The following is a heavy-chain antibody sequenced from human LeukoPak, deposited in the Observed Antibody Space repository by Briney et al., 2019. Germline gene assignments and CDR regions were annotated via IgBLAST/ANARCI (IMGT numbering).Heavy chain of an antibody. V-gene: IGHV1-18*01. D-gene: IGHD3-22*01. CDR2: ISAYNGNT. CDR1: GYTITSYG. CDR3: ARVPSLKTYDSSGYRDY. J-gene: IGHJ4*02. Sequence: GASVKVSCKASGYTITSYGISWVRQAPGQGLEWMGWISAYNGNTNYAQKLQGRVTMTTDTSTSTAYMELRSLRSDDTAVYYCARVPSLKTYDSSGYRDYWGQGTLVTVSS.